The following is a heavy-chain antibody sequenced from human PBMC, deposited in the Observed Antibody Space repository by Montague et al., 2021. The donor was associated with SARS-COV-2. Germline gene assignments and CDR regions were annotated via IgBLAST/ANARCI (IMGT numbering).Heavy chain of an antibody. CDR1: GGSINSITYY. Sequence: TLSLTCTVSGGSINSITYYWSWIRQPAGKGLEWIGRIDSGGNNNYNPSLKSRVTMSMDTSKNQFFLNLTSLTAADTAVYYCARVLGKVTDSWGQGTLVTVSS. V-gene: IGHV4-61*02. D-gene: IGHD3-16*01. CDR3: ARVLGKVTDS. J-gene: IGHJ5*01. CDR2: IDSGGNN.